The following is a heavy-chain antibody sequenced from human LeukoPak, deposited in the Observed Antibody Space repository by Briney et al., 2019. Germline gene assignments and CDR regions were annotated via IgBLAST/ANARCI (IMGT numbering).Heavy chain of an antibody. CDR1: GGSISSYY. CDR2: IYYSGST. D-gene: IGHD5-24*01. CDR3: ARCRDGYIWWDN. J-gene: IGHJ4*02. Sequence: PSETLSLTCTVSGGSISSYYWSWIWQPPGKGLEWIGYIYYSGSTNYNPSLKSRVAISVDTSKNQFSLKLSSVIAADTAVYYCARCRDGYIWWDNWGQGTLVTVSS. V-gene: IGHV4-59*01.